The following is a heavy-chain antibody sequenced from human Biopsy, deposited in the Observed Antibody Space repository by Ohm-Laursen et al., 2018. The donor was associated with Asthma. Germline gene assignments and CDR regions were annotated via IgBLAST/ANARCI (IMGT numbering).Heavy chain of an antibody. CDR2: INAGNGNT. D-gene: IGHD3-9*01. J-gene: IGHJ3*02. CDR3: ARTYYDFLTGQVIDAFAI. Sequence: VKVSCKASGYTFISYAIHWVRQAPGQRLEWMGWINAGNGNTKYSPKFQGRVTITRDTSASTAYMELSSLRSEDTAVYYCARTYYDFLTGQVIDAFAIWGQGTMVTVSS. V-gene: IGHV1-3*01. CDR1: GYTFISYA.